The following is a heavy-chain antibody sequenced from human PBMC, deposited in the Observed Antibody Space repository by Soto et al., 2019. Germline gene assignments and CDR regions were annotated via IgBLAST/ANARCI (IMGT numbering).Heavy chain of an antibody. CDR1: GGSISSSNW. V-gene: IGHV4-4*02. Sequence: QVQLQESGPGLVKPSGTLSLTCAVTGGSISSSNWWTWVRQPPGEGLEWVGEISRSGTTNYKPSLKSRVSISVDKSRNEFSLNLGSVTAADTAMYYCARDSACSGVFTWGQGTMVTVSS. D-gene: IGHD6-19*01. CDR2: ISRSGTT. J-gene: IGHJ3*01. CDR3: ARDSACSGVFT.